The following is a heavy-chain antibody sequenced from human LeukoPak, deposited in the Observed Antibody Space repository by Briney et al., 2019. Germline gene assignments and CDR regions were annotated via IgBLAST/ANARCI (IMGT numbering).Heavy chain of an antibody. CDR2: ISSSSSTI. J-gene: IGHJ3*02. V-gene: IGHV3-48*01. CDR1: GFTFSSYW. CDR3: ARDPTYYYDSSGYQNAFDI. Sequence: GGSLRLSCAASGFTFSSYWMSWVRQAPGKGLEWVSYISSSSSTIYYADSVKGRFTISRDNAKNSLYLQMNSLRAEDTAVYYCARDPTYYYDSSGYQNAFDIWGQGTMVTVSS. D-gene: IGHD3-22*01.